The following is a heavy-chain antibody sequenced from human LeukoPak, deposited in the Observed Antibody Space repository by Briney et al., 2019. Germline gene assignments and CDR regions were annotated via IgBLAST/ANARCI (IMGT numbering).Heavy chain of an antibody. CDR2: IRYDGSNK. J-gene: IGHJ4*02. D-gene: IGHD3-10*01. CDR3: AKPDLWFGDRRVDY. V-gene: IGHV3-30*02. Sequence: GGSLRLSCAASGFTFSSYGMHWVRQAPGKGLEWVAFIRYDGSNKYYADSVKGRFTISRDNSKNTLYLQMNSLGAEDTAVYYCAKPDLWFGDRRVDYWGQGTLVTVSS. CDR1: GFTFSSYG.